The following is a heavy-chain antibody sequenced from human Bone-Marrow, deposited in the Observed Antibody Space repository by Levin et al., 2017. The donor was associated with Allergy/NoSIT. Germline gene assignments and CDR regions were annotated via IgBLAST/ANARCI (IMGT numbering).Heavy chain of an antibody. J-gene: IGHJ6*02. CDR1: GDSIRSGDHH. CDR2: SAPSGST. Sequence: SETLSLTCTVSGDSIRSGDHHWSWIRQPPGKGLEWIGYSAPSGSTSYSPSLRSRVTISLDTSKNQFSLKVTSMTAADTAVYYCASHLTGTSDMDVWGQGTTVTVSS. V-gene: IGHV4-30-4*01. D-gene: IGHD1-20*01. CDR3: ASHLTGTSDMDV.